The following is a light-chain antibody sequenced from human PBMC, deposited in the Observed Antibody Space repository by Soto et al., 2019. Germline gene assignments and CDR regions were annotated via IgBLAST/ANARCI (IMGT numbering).Light chain of an antibody. CDR2: GAS. CDR3: QQYNNWPPGVT. V-gene: IGKV3-15*01. J-gene: IGKJ3*01. CDR1: QSVSSN. Sequence: EIVMTQSPATLSVSPGERATLSCRASQSVSSNLAWYQQKPGQAPRLLIYGASTRATGIPARFSGSGSGTEFTLTISSLQSEDFAVYYCQQYNNWPPGVTFGHGTKVDI.